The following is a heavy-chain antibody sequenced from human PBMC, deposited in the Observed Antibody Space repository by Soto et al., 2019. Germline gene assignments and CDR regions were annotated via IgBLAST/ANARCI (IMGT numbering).Heavy chain of an antibody. Sequence: EVQLVESGGGLVKPGGSLRLSCAASGFTFSSYSMNWVRQAPGKGLEWVSSISSGSDYIFYADSVKGRFTISRDNAKNSLFLQMNSLTAEVTAVYYCASSPVGDAFNVWGHGTVVTVSS. J-gene: IGHJ3*01. V-gene: IGHV3-21*01. CDR1: GFTFSSYS. CDR3: ASSPVGDAFNV. CDR2: ISSGSDYI.